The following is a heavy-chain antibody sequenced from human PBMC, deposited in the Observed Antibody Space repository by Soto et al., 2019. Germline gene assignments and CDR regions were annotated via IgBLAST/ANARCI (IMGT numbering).Heavy chain of an antibody. CDR3: AKDNPLYYYGMDV. CDR2: ISYDGSNK. V-gene: IGHV3-30*04. Sequence: PGVSLSVSFSASVFTVSSYSMHWVRQAPGKGLEWVAVISYDGSNKYYADSVKGRFTISRDNSKNTLYLQMNSLRAEDTAVYYCAKDNPLYYYGMDVWGQGTKVTVSS. J-gene: IGHJ6*02. CDR1: VFTVSSYS.